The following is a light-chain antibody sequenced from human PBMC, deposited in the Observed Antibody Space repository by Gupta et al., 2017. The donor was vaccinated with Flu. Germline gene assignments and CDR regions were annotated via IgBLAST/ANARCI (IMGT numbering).Light chain of an antibody. CDR1: QSVSSN. J-gene: IGKJ5*01. CDR3: QQYKDCPPIT. CDR2: GAS. Sequence: EIVMTQSPATLSVSPGERATLSCRASQSVSSNLAWYQQKPGQAPRLLIYGASTRATGIPARFSGSGSGTEFTLTISNRQSEDFAVYYCQQYKDCPPITFGQGTRLEIK. V-gene: IGKV3D-15*01.